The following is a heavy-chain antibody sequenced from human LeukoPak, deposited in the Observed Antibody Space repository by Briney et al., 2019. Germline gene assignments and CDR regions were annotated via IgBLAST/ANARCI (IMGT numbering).Heavy chain of an antibody. D-gene: IGHD1-26*01. Sequence: SFTSYWIGWVRQMPGKGLEWIGSMYYRGSTYHNPSLKSRVTISVDTSKNQFSLKLSSVTAADTAVYYCATTTIRLGYWGQGTLVTVSS. CDR3: ATTTIRLGY. CDR1: SFTSYW. V-gene: IGHV4-39*07. J-gene: IGHJ4*02. CDR2: MYYRGST.